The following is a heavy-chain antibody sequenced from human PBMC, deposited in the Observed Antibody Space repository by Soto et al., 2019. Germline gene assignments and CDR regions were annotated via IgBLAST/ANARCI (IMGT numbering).Heavy chain of an antibody. CDR2: ISAYNGNT. Sequence: SAKVCCKASGYTFTSYGISWVRQAPGQGLEWMGWISAYNGNTNYAQKLQGRVTMTTDTSTSTAYMELRSLRSDDTAVYYCARATINYYDSSGHNDYWGQGTLVTVSS. V-gene: IGHV1-18*01. J-gene: IGHJ4*02. CDR3: ARATINYYDSSGHNDY. CDR1: GYTFTSYG. D-gene: IGHD3-22*01.